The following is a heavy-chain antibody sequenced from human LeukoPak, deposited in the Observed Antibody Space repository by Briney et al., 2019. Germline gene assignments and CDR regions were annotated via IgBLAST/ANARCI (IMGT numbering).Heavy chain of an antibody. V-gene: IGHV3-7*01. CDR2: VSQDGGKK. D-gene: IGHD3-3*01. Sequence: PGGSLRLSCAASGFTFSTSWMSWVRQAPGKGLEWVANVSQDGGKKNYVDSLKGRFTISRDNAKNSLYLQMNSLRAEDTAVYYCATPSGFYPFDYCGQGTLVTVSS. CDR1: GFTFSTSW. CDR3: ATPSGFYPFDY. J-gene: IGHJ4*02.